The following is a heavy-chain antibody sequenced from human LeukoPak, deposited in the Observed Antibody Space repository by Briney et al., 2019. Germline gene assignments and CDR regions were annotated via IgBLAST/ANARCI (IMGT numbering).Heavy chain of an antibody. CDR3: ARSYYDSSGYSPDYYYYGMDV. V-gene: IGHV3-7*01. CDR2: IKQDGSEK. CDR1: GFTFSDYY. J-gene: IGHJ6*02. D-gene: IGHD3-22*01. Sequence: GGSLRLSCAASGFTFSDYYMSWIRQAPGKGLEWVANIKQDGSEKYYVDSVKGRFTISRDNAKNSLYLQMNSLGAEDTAVYYCARSYYDSSGYSPDYYYYGMDVWGQGTTVTVSS.